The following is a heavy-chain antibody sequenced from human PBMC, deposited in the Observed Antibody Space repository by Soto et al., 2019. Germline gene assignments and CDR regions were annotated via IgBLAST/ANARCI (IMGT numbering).Heavy chain of an antibody. CDR1: GFTFSSYA. D-gene: IGHD6-19*01. CDR3: AKGVPGIAVAGTGSFQH. CDR2: ISGIGDST. Sequence: EVQLLESGGVLVQPGGSLRLSCAASGFTFSSYAMSWVRQAPGKGLEWGSGISGIGDSTYYAGSVKGRFTISRDNSKNTLNLQMNRLRAEDTAVYYCAKGVPGIAVAGTGSFQHWGQGTLVTVSS. V-gene: IGHV3-23*01. J-gene: IGHJ1*01.